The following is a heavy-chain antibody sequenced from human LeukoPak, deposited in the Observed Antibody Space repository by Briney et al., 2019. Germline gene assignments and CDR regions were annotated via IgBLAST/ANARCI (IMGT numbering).Heavy chain of an antibody. CDR1: GGSISSSSCY. V-gene: IGHV4-39*01. CDR3: VNYYDSSDYQQPNHFDY. J-gene: IGHJ4*02. Sequence: SETLSLTCTVSGGSISSSSCYWGWIRQPPGKGLEWIGSIYYSGSTYYNPSLNIRVTISVDTSKNQFSLKLSSVTAADTAVYYCVNYYDSSDYQQPNHFDYWGQGTLVTVSS. CDR2: IYYSGST. D-gene: IGHD3-22*01.